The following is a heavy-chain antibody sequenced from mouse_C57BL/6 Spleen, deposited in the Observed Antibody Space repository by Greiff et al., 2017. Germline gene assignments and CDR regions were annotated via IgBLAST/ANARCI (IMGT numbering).Heavy chain of an antibody. CDR2: IRNKANNHAT. CDR3: TRPSYYSNYVYWYFDV. J-gene: IGHJ1*03. CDR1: GFTFSDAW. Sequence: EVKVEESGGGLVQPGGSMKLSCAASGFTFSDAWMDWVRQSPEKGLEWVAEIRNKANNHATYYAESVKGRFTISRDDSKSSVYLQMNSLRAEDTGIYYCTRPSYYSNYVYWYFDVWGTGTTVTVSS. V-gene: IGHV6-6*01. D-gene: IGHD2-5*01.